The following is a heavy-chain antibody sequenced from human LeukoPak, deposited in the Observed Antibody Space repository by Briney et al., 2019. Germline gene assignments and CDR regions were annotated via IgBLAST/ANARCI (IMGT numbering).Heavy chain of an antibody. D-gene: IGHD4-23*01. V-gene: IGHV3-21*04. J-gene: IGHJ4*02. CDR1: GFTFSSYS. CDR3: STTVVTPMDY. CDR2: ISSSSSYI. Sequence: GGSLRLSCAASGFTFSSYSMNWVRQAPGKGLEWVSSISSSSSYIYYADSVKGRFTISRDNAKNSLYLQMNSLKTEDTAVYYCSTTVVTPMDYWGQGTLVTVSS.